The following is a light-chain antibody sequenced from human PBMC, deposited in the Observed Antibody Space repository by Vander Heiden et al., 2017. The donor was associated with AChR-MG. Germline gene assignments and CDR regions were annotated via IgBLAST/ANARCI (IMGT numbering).Light chain of an antibody. CDR1: AGTVTSYNY. J-gene: IGLJ2*01. CDR3: LLYYNGVRV. V-gene: IGLV7-43*01. CDR2: NTD. Sequence: QIVVTQEPSLTVPPGGTVTLTCASSAGTVTSYNYPNWFQQKPGQAPRAFVYNTDNKHSWTPARFSGSLRGGKAALTLSGVQPEDEADYYCLLYYNGVRVFGGGTKLTVL.